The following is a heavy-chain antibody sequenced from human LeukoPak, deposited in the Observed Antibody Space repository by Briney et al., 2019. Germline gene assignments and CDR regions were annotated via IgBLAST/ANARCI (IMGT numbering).Heavy chain of an antibody. CDR1: GFTFNNFG. CDR3: AKDVYGSGIHYYMDV. D-gene: IGHD3-10*01. CDR2: LRFDGSNQ. Sequence: GSLRLSCAASGFTFNNFGMHWVRQAPGKGLEWVSFLRFDGSNQDYADSVKGRFTVSRDNSKNTLYLQMNSLRSEDTAVYYCAKDVYGSGIHYYMDVWGKGTTVTISS. V-gene: IGHV3-30*02. J-gene: IGHJ6*03.